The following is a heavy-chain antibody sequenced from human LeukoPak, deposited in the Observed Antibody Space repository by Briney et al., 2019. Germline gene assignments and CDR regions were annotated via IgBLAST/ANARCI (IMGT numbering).Heavy chain of an antibody. CDR3: ARVGYSYGPGDY. CDR1: GFTFSNYW. V-gene: IGHV3-53*01. CDR2: IYSGGST. Sequence: GGSLRLSCAASGFTFSNYWMSWVRQAPGKGLEWVSVIYSGGSTYYADSVKGRFTISRDNSKNTLYLQMNSLRAEDTAVYYCARVGYSYGPGDYWGQGTLVTVSS. J-gene: IGHJ4*02. D-gene: IGHD5-18*01.